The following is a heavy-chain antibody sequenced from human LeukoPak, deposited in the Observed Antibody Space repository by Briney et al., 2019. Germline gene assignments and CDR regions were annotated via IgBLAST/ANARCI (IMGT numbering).Heavy chain of an antibody. CDR1: GFTFSDYY. J-gene: IGHJ4*02. CDR3: ARAGGGSASYFAY. Sequence: GGSLRLSCATSGFTFSDYYMSWIRQAPGKGLEWVSYISSNSIYTNYADSVKGRFTISRDNAKNSLFLQINSLRAEDTAVYYCARAGGGSASYFAYWGQGTLVTVSS. D-gene: IGHD6-19*01. CDR2: ISSNSIYT. V-gene: IGHV3-11*05.